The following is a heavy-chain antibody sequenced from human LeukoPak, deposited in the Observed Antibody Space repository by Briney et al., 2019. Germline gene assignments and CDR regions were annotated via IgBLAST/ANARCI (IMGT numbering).Heavy chain of an antibody. CDR2: IKSKTDGGTT. Sequence: PGGSQRLSCAASGFTFSNAWMSWVRQTPGKGLEWVGRIKSKTDGGTTVYAAPVKGRFTISRDDSKNTLYLQMNSLKTEDTAVYYCTILEWLLSPFYYYYYYMDVWGKGTTVTVSS. V-gene: IGHV3-15*01. J-gene: IGHJ6*03. CDR1: GFTFSNAW. CDR3: TILEWLLSPFYYYYYYMDV. D-gene: IGHD3-3*01.